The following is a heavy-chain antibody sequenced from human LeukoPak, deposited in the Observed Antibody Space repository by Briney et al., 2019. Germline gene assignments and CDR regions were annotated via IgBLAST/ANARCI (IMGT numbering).Heavy chain of an antibody. V-gene: IGHV5-10-1*01. D-gene: IGHD3-10*01. CDR3: GRLDMTRGVFIDY. CDR2: IDPSDSYT. J-gene: IGHJ4*02. Sequence: GESLKISCKGSGYSFTTYWITWVRQMPGKGLEWLGRIDPSDSYTKNSPSFQGHVSISADKSISTAYLQWSSLKASDTAMYYCGRLDMTRGVFIDYWGQGTLVTVSS. CDR1: GYSFTTYW.